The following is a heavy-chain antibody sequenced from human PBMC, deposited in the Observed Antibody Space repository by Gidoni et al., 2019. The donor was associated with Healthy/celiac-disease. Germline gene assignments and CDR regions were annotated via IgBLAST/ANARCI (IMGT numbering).Heavy chain of an antibody. J-gene: IGHJ4*02. CDR3: ARGGGYYYDSSGYYRGNPFDY. Sequence: QVQLQESGPGLVKPSGTLSLTCAVSGGSISSSNWWSWVRQPPGKGLEWIGEIYHRGSTNYNPSLKSRVTISVDKSKNQFSLKLSSVTAADTAVYYCARGGGYYYDSSGYYRGNPFDYWGQGTLVTVSS. CDR1: GGSISSSNW. CDR2: IYHRGST. V-gene: IGHV4-4*02. D-gene: IGHD3-22*01.